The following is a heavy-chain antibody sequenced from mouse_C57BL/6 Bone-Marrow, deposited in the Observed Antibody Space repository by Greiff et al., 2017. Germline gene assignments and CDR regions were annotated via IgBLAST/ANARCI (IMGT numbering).Heavy chain of an antibody. CDR2: IFPGSGST. J-gene: IGHJ4*01. D-gene: IGHD1-1*01. V-gene: IGHV1-9*01. CDR1: GYTFTGYW. Sequence: QVQLQQSGAELMKPGASVKLSCKASGYTFTGYWIEWVKQRPGQGLEWIGEIFPGSGSTNYNEKFKGKATFTADTSSNTAYMQLRSLTTEDSAIYSCARDGTTTGLDLYYYAMDYWGQGTSVTVSS. CDR3: ARDGTTTGLDLYYYAMDY.